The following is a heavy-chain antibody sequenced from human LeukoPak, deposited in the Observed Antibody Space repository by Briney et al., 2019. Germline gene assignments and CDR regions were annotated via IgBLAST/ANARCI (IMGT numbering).Heavy chain of an antibody. D-gene: IGHD2/OR15-2a*01. Sequence: GGSLRLSCTASGNYWMHWVRQVPGKGLVWVSHINSDGSWTSYADSVKGRFTISKDNAKNTVYLQMNSLRAEDTAVYYCVSFYETYWGRGTLVTVSS. J-gene: IGHJ4*02. V-gene: IGHV3-74*01. CDR1: GNYW. CDR3: VSFYETY. CDR2: INSDGSWT.